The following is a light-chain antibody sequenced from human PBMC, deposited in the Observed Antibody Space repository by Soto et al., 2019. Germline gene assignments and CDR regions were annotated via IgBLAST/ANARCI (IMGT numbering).Light chain of an antibody. V-gene: IGKV1-5*01. CDR1: QSVTNW. CDR2: DAS. CDR3: QQYTTYPYT. J-gene: IGKJ2*01. Sequence: DIQMTQSPSTLSASEGDRVTITCRASQSVTNWLAWYQQKPGKAPNLLIYDASRLQSGIPSRFSGTGSGTGFTLTIRSLQPDEFATYYCQQYTTYPYTFAQGTKLEIK.